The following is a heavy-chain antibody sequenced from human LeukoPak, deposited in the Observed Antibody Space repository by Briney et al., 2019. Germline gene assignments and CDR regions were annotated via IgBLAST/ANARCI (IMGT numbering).Heavy chain of an antibody. V-gene: IGHV3-23*01. J-gene: IGHJ4*02. CDR2: ISGSGGST. D-gene: IGHD6-13*01. CDR1: GFTFSSYA. Sequence: GGSLRLSCAASGFTFSSYAMSWVRQAPGKGLEWVSAISGSGGSTYYVDSVKGRFTISRDNSKNTLYLQMNSLRAEDTAVYYCAKDLPPGIAAAGAFDYWGQGTLVTVSS. CDR3: AKDLPPGIAAAGAFDY.